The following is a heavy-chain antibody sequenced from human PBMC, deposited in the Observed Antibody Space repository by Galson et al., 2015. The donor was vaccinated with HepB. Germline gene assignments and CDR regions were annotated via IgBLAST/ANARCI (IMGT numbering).Heavy chain of an antibody. J-gene: IGHJ6*02. V-gene: IGHV1-18*04. D-gene: IGHD2-2*01. CDR1: GYTFTSYG. CDR3: ATSPTTSQYYYYGMDV. Sequence: SVKVSCKASGYTFTSYGISWVRQAPGQGLGWMGWISAYNGNTNYAQKLQGRVTMTTDTSTSTAYMELRSLRSDDTAVYYCATSPTTSQYYYYGMDVWGQGTTVTVSS. CDR2: ISAYNGNT.